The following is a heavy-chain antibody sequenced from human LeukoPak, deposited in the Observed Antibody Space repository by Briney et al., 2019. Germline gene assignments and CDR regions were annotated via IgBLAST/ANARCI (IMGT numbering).Heavy chain of an antibody. J-gene: IGHJ4*02. D-gene: IGHD6-6*01. CDR3: ARTYSSSPADYFDY. CDR1: GYTFTSYG. V-gene: IGHV1-18*01. Sequence: ASVKVSCKASGYTFTSYGISWVRQAPGQGLEWMGWISAYNGNTNYAQKLQGRVTMTRDTSISTAYMELSRLTSDDTAMYYCARTYSSSPADYFDYWGQGTLVTVSS. CDR2: ISAYNGNT.